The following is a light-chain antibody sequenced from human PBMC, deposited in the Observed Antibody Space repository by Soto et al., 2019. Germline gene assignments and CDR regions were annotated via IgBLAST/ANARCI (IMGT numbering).Light chain of an antibody. J-gene: IGKJ2*01. V-gene: IGKV3-15*01. CDR2: GAS. CDR1: QSVSNN. CDR3: QQYDNWPYT. Sequence: EIVMTHSTATLSVSPGERATLSCRASQSVSNNLAWYQQKPGQAPRLLIYGASTRATAFPARFSGSGSGTEFTLTISRLQSEDFAIYFSQQYDNWPYTFGQGTKLEIK.